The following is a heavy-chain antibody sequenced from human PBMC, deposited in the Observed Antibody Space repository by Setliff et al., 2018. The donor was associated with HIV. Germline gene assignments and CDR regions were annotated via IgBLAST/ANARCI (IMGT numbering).Heavy chain of an antibody. CDR3: ARDATRGGDFDF. D-gene: IGHD1-26*01. V-gene: IGHV3-7*01. J-gene: IGHJ4*02. Sequence: PGESLRLSCATSGFAFSNFWMTWVRQAPEKGLEWVANIKEDGSETFYVDSVKGRFTMSRDNAKNLVYLEMNSLKVEDTAVYYCARDATRGGDFDFWGQGTLVTVSS. CDR1: GFAFSNFW. CDR2: IKEDGSET.